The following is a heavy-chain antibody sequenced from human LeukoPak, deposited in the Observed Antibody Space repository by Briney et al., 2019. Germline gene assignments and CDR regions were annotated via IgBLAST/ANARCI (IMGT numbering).Heavy chain of an antibody. Sequence: SETLSLTCAVSVYSISSGYYWDWIRQPPGKGLEWIGSIYHSGSTYYNPSLKSRVTISIDTSKNEFSLRLSSVTAADTAVYYCARDYGSGSSYDYFYYAQDVWGKGTTVTVSS. CDR3: ARDYGSGSSYDYFYYAQDV. CDR2: IYHSGST. CDR1: VYSISSGYY. V-gene: IGHV4-38-2*02. D-gene: IGHD3-10*01. J-gene: IGHJ6*04.